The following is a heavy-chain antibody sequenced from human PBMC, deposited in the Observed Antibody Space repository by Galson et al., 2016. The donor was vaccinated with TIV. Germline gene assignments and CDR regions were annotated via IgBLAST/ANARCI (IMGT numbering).Heavy chain of an antibody. CDR2: IIAIFGKT. V-gene: IGHV1-69*13. CDR1: GGVFRSFA. J-gene: IGHJ4*02. D-gene: IGHD3-10*02. Sequence: SVKVSCKASGGVFRSFAITWVRQAPGQGLEWMGGIIAIFGKTNYAQKFQGRVTITADETTSTAYMELSSLRSEDTAVYYCARGPSYVEPIFDSWGQGTLVTVSS. CDR3: ARGPSYVEPIFDS.